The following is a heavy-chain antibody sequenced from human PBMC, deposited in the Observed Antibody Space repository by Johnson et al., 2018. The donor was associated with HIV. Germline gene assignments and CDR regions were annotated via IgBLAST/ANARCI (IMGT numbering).Heavy chain of an antibody. CDR3: AINSGYDSHGAFDI. CDR2: IKSKTDGGTT. J-gene: IGHJ3*02. Sequence: MLLVESGGGVVRPGGSLRLSCAASGFTFSNAWMSWVRQAPGKGLEWVGRIKSKTDGGTTDYAAPVKGRFTISRDDSKNTLYLQMNSLRAEDTAVYYCAINSGYDSHGAFDIWGQGTMVTVSS. D-gene: IGHD5-12*01. V-gene: IGHV3-15*01. CDR1: GFTFSNAW.